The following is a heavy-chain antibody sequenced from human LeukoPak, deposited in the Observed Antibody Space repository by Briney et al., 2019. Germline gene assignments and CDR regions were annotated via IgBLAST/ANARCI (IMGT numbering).Heavy chain of an antibody. J-gene: IGHJ6*03. CDR1: RGSTSTYY. CDR2: IYPSGNT. CDR3: ARTTMVRGTYYMDV. Sequence: SETLSLTCTVSRGSTSTYYWSWIRQPAGKGLEWIGRIYPSGNTNFNPSLMSRVTMSIDTSKNQFSLKLSSVTAADTAVYYCARTTMVRGTYYMDVWGKGTSVTISS. D-gene: IGHD3-10*01. V-gene: IGHV4-4*07.